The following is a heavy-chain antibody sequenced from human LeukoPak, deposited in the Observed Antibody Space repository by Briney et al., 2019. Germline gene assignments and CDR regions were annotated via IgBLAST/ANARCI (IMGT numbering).Heavy chain of an antibody. CDR2: INSDGSST. Sequence: PGGSLRLSCAVSGFTLSSYWMHWVRQAPGKGLVWVSHINSDGSSTSYADSVKGRFTISRDNAKNTLYLQMNSLRAEVTAVYYCARGGGYSYGPLDYWGQGTLVTVSS. CDR3: ARGGGYSYGPLDY. D-gene: IGHD5-18*01. J-gene: IGHJ4*02. V-gene: IGHV3-74*01. CDR1: GFTLSSYW.